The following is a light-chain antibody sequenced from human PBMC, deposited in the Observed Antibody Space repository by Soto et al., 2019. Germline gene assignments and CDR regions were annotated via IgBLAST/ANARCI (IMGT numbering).Light chain of an antibody. V-gene: IGLV2-14*01. CDR3: CSYTSSDTLV. CDR2: DVS. J-gene: IGLJ2*01. CDR1: SSDVGGYNY. Sequence: SALTQPASVSGSPGQSITISCTGTSSDVGGYNYVSWYQQHPGKAPKLLIYDVSHRPSGVSDRFSGSKSGNTASLTISGLQAEDEADYYCCSYTSSDTLVFGGGTKLTVL.